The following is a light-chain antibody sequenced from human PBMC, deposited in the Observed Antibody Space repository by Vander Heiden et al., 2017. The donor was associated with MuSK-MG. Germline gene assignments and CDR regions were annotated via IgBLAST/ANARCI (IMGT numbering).Light chain of an antibody. Sequence: DIQMTKYPSTLSASVGDRVTITCRARQRISRWLAWYQQKPGKAPKLLIYDASSLESGVQSRFSGSGFGTEFTLTISSRQPDDFAPYYCLQYNSWSMWTFGQGTKVEIK. V-gene: IGKV1-5*01. CDR3: LQYNSWSMWT. J-gene: IGKJ1*01. CDR1: QRISRW. CDR2: DAS.